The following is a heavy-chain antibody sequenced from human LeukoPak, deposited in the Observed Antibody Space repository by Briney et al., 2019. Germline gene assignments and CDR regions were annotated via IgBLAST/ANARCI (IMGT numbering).Heavy chain of an antibody. V-gene: IGHV3-23*01. Sequence: GGSLRLSRAASGFTFSSYAMNWVRQAPGKGLEWVSVISSSGGSTYYADSVKGRFIISRDNSKNTLYLQMNSLRAEDTAVYYCTKAGIAVPATPDYWGQGTLVTVSS. CDR1: GFTFSSYA. J-gene: IGHJ4*02. D-gene: IGHD6-19*01. CDR2: ISSSGGST. CDR3: TKAGIAVPATPDY.